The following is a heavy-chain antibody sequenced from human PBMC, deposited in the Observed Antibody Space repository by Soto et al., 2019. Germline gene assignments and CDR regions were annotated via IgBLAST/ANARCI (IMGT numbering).Heavy chain of an antibody. CDR3: AGALENPYFYYGLNV. Sequence: GGSLRLSCAASGFTFSSYSMNWIRQAPGKGLEWAAATTYDGGIKHYVDSVKGRFTISRDNSKNTLYLQMNSLRVEDTATYYCAGALENPYFYYGLNVWGQGTTVTVSS. V-gene: IGHV3-30*03. CDR2: TTYDGGIK. J-gene: IGHJ6*02. CDR1: GFTFSSYS. D-gene: IGHD1-1*01.